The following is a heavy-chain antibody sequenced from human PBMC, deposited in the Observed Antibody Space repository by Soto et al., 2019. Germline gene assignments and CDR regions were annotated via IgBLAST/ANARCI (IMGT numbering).Heavy chain of an antibody. CDR3: VRPTYYYDSSGYSWIFDY. Sequence: SETLSLTCTVSCGSISSSSYYWGWIRQPPGKGLEWIGSIYYSGSTYYNPSLKSRVTISVDTSKNQFSLKLSSVTAADTAVYYCVRPTYYYDSSGYSWIFDYWGQGTLVTVSS. CDR2: IYYSGST. D-gene: IGHD3-22*01. V-gene: IGHV4-39*01. CDR1: CGSISSSSYY. J-gene: IGHJ4*02.